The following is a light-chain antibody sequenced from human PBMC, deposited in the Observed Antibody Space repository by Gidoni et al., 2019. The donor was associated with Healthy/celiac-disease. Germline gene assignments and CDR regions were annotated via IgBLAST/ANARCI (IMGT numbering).Light chain of an antibody. CDR2: DAS. J-gene: IGKJ2*01. V-gene: IGKV1-5*01. Sequence: SASVGARVTITCRASQSISSWLAWYQQKPGKAPKLLIYDASSLESWVPSRFSGSGSGTEFTLTISSLQPDDFATYYCQQYNSYSLMYTFXQXTKLXIK. CDR1: QSISSW. CDR3: QQYNSYSLMYT.